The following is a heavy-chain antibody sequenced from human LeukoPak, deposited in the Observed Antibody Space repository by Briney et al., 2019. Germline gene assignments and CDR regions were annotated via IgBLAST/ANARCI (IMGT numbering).Heavy chain of an antibody. V-gene: IGHV3-20*04. Sequence: PGGSLRLSCAASGFTFDDYGMSWVRQAPGRGLEWVSGINWNGGSTGYADSVKGRFTISRDNAKNSLYLQMNSLRAEDTALYYCARASSSYRNFDPWGQGTLVTVSS. J-gene: IGHJ5*02. D-gene: IGHD6-13*01. CDR2: INWNGGST. CDR3: ARASSSYRNFDP. CDR1: GFTFDDYG.